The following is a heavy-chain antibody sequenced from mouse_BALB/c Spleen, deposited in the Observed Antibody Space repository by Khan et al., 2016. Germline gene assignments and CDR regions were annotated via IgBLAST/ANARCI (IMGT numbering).Heavy chain of an antibody. V-gene: IGHV2-9*02. CDR1: GFSLTSYG. CDR2: IWAGGST. D-gene: IGHD1-3*01. Sequence: QVQLKQPGPGLVAPSQSLSNTCTVSGFSLTSYGVHWVRQPPGKGLEWLGVIWAGGSTNYNSALMSRLSISKDNSKSQVFLKMNSLQTDDTAMYYCARLEDIWGQGTTLTVSS. J-gene: IGHJ2*01. CDR3: ARLEDI.